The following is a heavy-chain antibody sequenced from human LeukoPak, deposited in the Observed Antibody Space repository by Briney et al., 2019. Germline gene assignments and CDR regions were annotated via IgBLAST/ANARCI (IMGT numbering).Heavy chain of an antibody. CDR1: GFTFGDYA. Sequence: GGSLRLSCTASGFTFGDYAMSWVRQAPGKGLEWVGLIRGKAYGVTTESAASVKGRFTISRDDSKGIAYLQMNSLKTEDTAVYYCTRDNGYYSYWGPGTLVTVSS. J-gene: IGHJ4*02. D-gene: IGHD1-7*01. V-gene: IGHV3-49*04. CDR2: IRGKAYGVTT. CDR3: TRDNGYYSY.